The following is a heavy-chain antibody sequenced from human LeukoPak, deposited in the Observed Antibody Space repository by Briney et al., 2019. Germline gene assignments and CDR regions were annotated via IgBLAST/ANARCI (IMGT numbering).Heavy chain of an antibody. Sequence: GGSLRLSCAASGFTFSSYWTHWVRQAPGKGLVWVSRINSEGNSTNYADYVKGRFTISRDNAKNTLYLQMNSLRADDTAVYYCARGCSGASCSPAKWGQGTLVTVSS. CDR2: INSEGNST. J-gene: IGHJ4*02. CDR1: GFTFSSYW. CDR3: ARGCSGASCSPAK. V-gene: IGHV3-74*01. D-gene: IGHD2-15*01.